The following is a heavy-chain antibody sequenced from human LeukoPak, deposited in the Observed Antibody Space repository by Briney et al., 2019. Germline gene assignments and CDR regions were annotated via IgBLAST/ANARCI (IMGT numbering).Heavy chain of an antibody. CDR3: ARGFRDTAMFLDY. Sequence: GGSLRLSCAASGFTFGSYEMNWVRQAPGKGLEWISAISGSSSNVYYAASVRGRFTISRDNAENSLYLQLNTMRAEDTAVYYCARGFRDTAMFLDYWGQGTLVTVSS. CDR2: ISGSSSNV. V-gene: IGHV3-48*03. J-gene: IGHJ4*02. CDR1: GFTFGSYE. D-gene: IGHD5-18*01.